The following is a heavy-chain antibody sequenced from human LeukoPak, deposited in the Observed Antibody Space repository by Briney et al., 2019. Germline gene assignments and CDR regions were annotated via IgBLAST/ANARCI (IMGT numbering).Heavy chain of an antibody. V-gene: IGHV3-30*04. CDR3: VKADSGYYH. CDR2: ISHDGTNK. D-gene: IGHD3-22*01. CDR1: GFTFNTYA. Sequence: GGSLRLSCAASGFTFNTYAMHWVRQAPGKGLEWVAVISHDGTNKYYADSVKGRFTVSRDNSKNTLYLQMNNLRTEDTAVYYCVKADSGYYHWGQGTLVTVSS. J-gene: IGHJ5*02.